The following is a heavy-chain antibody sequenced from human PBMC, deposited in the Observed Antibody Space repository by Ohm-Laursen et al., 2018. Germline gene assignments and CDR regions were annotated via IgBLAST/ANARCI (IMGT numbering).Heavy chain of an antibody. J-gene: IGHJ4*02. CDR2: IYYSGNT. CDR3: ARHWIEDNGYDYPFDY. V-gene: IGHV4-59*08. CDR1: DGSISRYY. D-gene: IGHD5-12*01. Sequence: SETLSLTCAVSDGSISRYYWSWIRQPPGKGLEWIGYIYYSGNTNYNPSLKSRFTVSIDTSKNQLSLKLNSVTAADTAVYYCARHWIEDNGYDYPFDYWGQGTLVTVSS.